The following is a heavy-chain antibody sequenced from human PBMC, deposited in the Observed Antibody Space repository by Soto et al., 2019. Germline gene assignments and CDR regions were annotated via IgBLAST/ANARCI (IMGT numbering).Heavy chain of an antibody. V-gene: IGHV1-24*01. CDR2: FDPEDGET. J-gene: IGHJ6*02. CDR3: ARDIVVVPNYYYGMDV. D-gene: IGHD2-2*01. CDR1: GYTLTELS. Sequence: ASVKVSCKVSGYTLTELSMHWVRQAPGKGLEWMGGFDPEDGETIYAQKFQGRVTMTADASTGTAYMELSSLRSEDTAVYYCARDIVVVPNYYYGMDVWGQGTTVTVSS.